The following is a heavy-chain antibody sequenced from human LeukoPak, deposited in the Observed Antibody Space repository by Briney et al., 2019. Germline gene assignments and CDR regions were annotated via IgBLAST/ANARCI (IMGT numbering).Heavy chain of an antibody. Sequence: PSETLSLTCTVSGGSIGSDYWTWIRQPPGKGLEYIGYIYYTGGTNYNPSLKSRVTISVDTSKNQFSLKLSSVTAADTAVYYCARGKGGYSYGYWGQGTLVTVSS. CDR3: ARGKGGYSYGY. D-gene: IGHD5-18*01. J-gene: IGHJ4*02. CDR2: IYYTGGT. V-gene: IGHV4-59*12. CDR1: GGSIGSDY.